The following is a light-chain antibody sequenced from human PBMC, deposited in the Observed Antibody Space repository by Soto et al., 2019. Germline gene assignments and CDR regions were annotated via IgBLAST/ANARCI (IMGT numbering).Light chain of an antibody. V-gene: IGKV1-27*01. J-gene: IGKJ1*01. CDR3: HNYNGAPWT. CDR1: QGISTY. CDR2: AAS. Sequence: DIPMTQSPSSLSASVGDRVTITCRASQGISTYLVWYQQKPGTVPKLLIYAASTLQSGVPSRFSGSGSGTDFTLTISSLQPEDVATYYCHNYNGAPWTFGQGTKVEIK.